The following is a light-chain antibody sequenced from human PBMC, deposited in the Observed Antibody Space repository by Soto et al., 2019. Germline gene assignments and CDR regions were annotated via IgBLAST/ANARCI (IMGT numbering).Light chain of an antibody. CDR1: QTVSSS. J-gene: IGKJ1*01. Sequence: EIVLTQSPGTLSVSPGERATLSCRASQTVSSSLAWYQQKPGQAPRLLISGASSRAADIPDRFSGSGSGTDFTLTINRLENEDVAVYYCQQYGGSTRTFGQGTKVDIK. V-gene: IGKV3-20*01. CDR3: QQYGGSTRT. CDR2: GAS.